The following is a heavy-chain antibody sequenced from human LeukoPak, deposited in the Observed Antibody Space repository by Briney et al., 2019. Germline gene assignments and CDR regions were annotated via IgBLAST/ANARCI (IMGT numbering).Heavy chain of an antibody. CDR3: AGAITFRIVSPPDY. CDR1: GYSFSTYW. Sequence: GESLKISCKASGYSFSTYWIGWVRQKPGKGLEWMGVIYPGDSDTRYSPSFRGQVTISADMSISTTYLQWTSLKASDTAMYYCAGAITFRIVSPPDYWGQGTLVTVSS. J-gene: IGHJ4*02. CDR2: IYPGDSDT. V-gene: IGHV5-51*01. D-gene: IGHD3-16*01.